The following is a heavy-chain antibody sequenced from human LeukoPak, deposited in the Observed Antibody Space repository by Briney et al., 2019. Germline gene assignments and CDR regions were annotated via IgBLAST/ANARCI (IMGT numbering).Heavy chain of an antibody. Sequence: ASVKVSCKASGYTFIGYYMHWVRQAPGQGLEWMGWIDPNSGGTKFAQKFQGRVTMTRDTSISTAYMELSSLRSDDTAVYYCARVPGYCSSTSCYPDYWGQGTLVTVSS. D-gene: IGHD2-2*03. CDR2: IDPNSGGT. CDR3: ARVPGYCSSTSCYPDY. J-gene: IGHJ4*02. CDR1: GYTFIGYY. V-gene: IGHV1-2*02.